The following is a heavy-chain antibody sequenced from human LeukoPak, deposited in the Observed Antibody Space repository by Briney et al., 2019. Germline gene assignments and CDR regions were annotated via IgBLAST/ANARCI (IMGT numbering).Heavy chain of an antibody. V-gene: IGHV3-30*02. CDR3: AKGLLRVWLGGPFDY. Sequence: GGSLRLSCAASGFTFSSYGMHWVRQAPGRGLEWVAFLRYDGSNRYYADSVKGRFTISRDNSKNTLYLQMNSLRAEDTAVYYCAKGLLRVWLGGPFDYWGQGTLVTVSS. CDR1: GFTFSSYG. J-gene: IGHJ4*02. CDR2: LRYDGSNR. D-gene: IGHD3-10*01.